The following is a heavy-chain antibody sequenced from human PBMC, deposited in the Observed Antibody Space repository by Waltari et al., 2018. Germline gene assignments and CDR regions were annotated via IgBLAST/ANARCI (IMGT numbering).Heavy chain of an antibody. CDR2: IYYSGST. D-gene: IGHD6-13*01. CDR3: QIAAAGTFGRHDAFDI. J-gene: IGHJ3*02. Sequence: QLQLQESGPGLVKPSETLSLTCTVSGGSISSSSYYWGWIRQPPGKGLEWIGSIYYSGSTYYNPSLKSRVTISVDTSKNQFSLKLSSVTAADTAVYYCQIAAAGTFGRHDAFDIWGQGTMVTVSS. CDR1: GGSISSSSYY. V-gene: IGHV4-39*07.